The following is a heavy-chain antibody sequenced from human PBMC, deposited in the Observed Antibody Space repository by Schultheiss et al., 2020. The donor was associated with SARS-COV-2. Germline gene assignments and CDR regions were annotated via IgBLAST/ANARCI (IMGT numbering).Heavy chain of an antibody. V-gene: IGHV3-9*01. D-gene: IGHD3-10*01. J-gene: IGHJ4*02. CDR1: GFTFSSYA. CDR2: ISWNSGSI. CDR3: AKDDILHGSGSYFDY. Sequence: GGSLRLSCAASGFTFSSYAMSWVRQAPGKGLEWVSGISWNSGSIGYADSVKGRFTISRDNAKNSLYLQMNDLRTEDTAVYYCAKDDILHGSGSYFDYWGQGTLVTVSS.